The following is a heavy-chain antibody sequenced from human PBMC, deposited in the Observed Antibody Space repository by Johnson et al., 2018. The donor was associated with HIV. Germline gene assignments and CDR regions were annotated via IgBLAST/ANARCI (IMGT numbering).Heavy chain of an antibody. D-gene: IGHD1-26*01. CDR2: MSYDGTNK. V-gene: IGHV3-30*03. CDR1: GFTFSSYG. Sequence: QVQLVESGGGLVQPGGSLRLSCAASGFTFSSYGMNWVRQAPGKGLEWVAVMSYDGTNKYYADSVKGRFTISRDNSKNTLYLQMNSLRAEDTAVYYCASQLGATGAFDIWGQGTMVTVSS. J-gene: IGHJ3*02. CDR3: ASQLGATGAFDI.